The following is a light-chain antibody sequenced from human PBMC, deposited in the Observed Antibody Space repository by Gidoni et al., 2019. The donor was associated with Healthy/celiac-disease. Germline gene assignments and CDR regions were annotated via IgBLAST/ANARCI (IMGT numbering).Light chain of an antibody. J-gene: IGKJ2*01. CDR2: LGS. V-gene: IGKV2-28*01. CDR3: MQALQTTYT. CDR1: QSLLHSNGYNY. Sequence: DLVMTQSPLSLLVTPGEPASISCRSSQSLLHSNGYNYLDWYLQKPGQSPQLLIYLGSNRASGVPDRFSGSGSGTDFTLKISRVEAEDVGVYYCMQALQTTYTFGQGTKLEIK.